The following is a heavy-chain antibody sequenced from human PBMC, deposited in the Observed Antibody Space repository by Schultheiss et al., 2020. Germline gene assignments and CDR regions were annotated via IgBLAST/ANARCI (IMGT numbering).Heavy chain of an antibody. D-gene: IGHD6-13*01. V-gene: IGHV3-11*01. CDR3: ARRSYSSIAAAGSDY. CDR2: ISSSGSTI. CDR1: GFTFSDYY. Sequence: WGSLRLSCAASGFTFSDYYMSWIRQAPGKGLEWVSYISSSGSTIYYADSVKGRFTISRDNAKNSLYLQMNSLRAEDTAVYYCARRSYSSIAAAGSDYWGQGTLVTVSS. J-gene: IGHJ4*02.